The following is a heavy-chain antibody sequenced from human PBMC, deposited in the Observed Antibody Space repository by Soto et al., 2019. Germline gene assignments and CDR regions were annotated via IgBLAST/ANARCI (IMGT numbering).Heavy chain of an antibody. J-gene: IGHJ4*02. CDR2: ISSSSSYT. CDR3: ATFRRDGPSDY. Sequence: QVQLVESGGGLVKPGGSLRLSCAASGFTFSDYYMSWIRQAPGKGLEWVSYISSSSSYTNYADSVKGRFTISRDNAKNSLYLQMNSLRAEDTAVYYCATFRRDGPSDYWGQGTLVTVSS. V-gene: IGHV3-11*05. CDR1: GFTFSDYY.